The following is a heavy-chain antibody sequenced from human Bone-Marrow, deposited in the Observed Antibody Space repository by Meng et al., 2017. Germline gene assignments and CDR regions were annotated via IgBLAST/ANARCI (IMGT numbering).Heavy chain of an antibody. CDR1: GFTFSSYA. CDR2: ISSSSSYI. Sequence: GESLKISCAASGFTFSSYAMSWVRQAPGKGLEWVSSISSSSSYIYYADSVKGRFTISRDNAKNSLYLQMSSLRAEDTAVYYCARDIQRGMFDYWGQGTLVTVSS. J-gene: IGHJ4*02. V-gene: IGHV3-21*01. CDR3: ARDIQRGMFDY. D-gene: IGHD5-18*01.